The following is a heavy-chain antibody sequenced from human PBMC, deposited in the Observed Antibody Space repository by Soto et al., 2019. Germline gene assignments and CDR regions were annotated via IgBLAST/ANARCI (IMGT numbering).Heavy chain of an antibody. Sequence: ASVKVSCKASGYTFTSYGISWVRQAPGQGLEWMGWISAYNGNTNYAQKLQGRVTMTTDTSTSTAYMELRSLRSDDTAVYYCARDQQWHYYYYYYVMDVWGQGSKVTVSS. D-gene: IGHD6-19*01. CDR3: ARDQQWHYYYYYYVMDV. CDR2: ISAYNGNT. V-gene: IGHV1-18*01. J-gene: IGHJ6*02. CDR1: GYTFTSYG.